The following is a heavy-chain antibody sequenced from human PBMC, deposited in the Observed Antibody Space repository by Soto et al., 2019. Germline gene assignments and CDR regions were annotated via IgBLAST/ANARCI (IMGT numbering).Heavy chain of an antibody. V-gene: IGHV3-30*18. CDR2: ISYDGSNK. Sequence: PVGSLRLSCAASGFTFSSYGMHWVRQAPGKGLEWVAVISYDGSNKYYADSVKGRFTISRDNSKNTLYLQMNSLRAEDTAVYYCAKDRIFVVVPAAISGFRRASYYGMDVWGQGTTVTVSS. D-gene: IGHD2-2*01. J-gene: IGHJ6*02. CDR1: GFTFSSYG. CDR3: AKDRIFVVVPAAISGFRRASYYGMDV.